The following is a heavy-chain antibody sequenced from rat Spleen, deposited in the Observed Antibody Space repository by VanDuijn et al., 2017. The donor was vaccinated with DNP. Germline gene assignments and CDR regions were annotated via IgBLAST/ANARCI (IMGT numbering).Heavy chain of an antibody. Sequence: EVQLVESGGGLVQPGRSLKLSCEVSGFSFREYYMAWVRQAPTKGLEWVADISADGGVTYYGGSVKGRFTISRDNAKSTLYLQMDSLRSEETATYYCTKAGGYSPWYFDYWGQGVMVTVSS. CDR1: GFSFREYY. D-gene: IGHD1-11*01. CDR2: ISADGGVT. J-gene: IGHJ2*01. V-gene: IGHV5-27*01. CDR3: TKAGGYSPWYFDY.